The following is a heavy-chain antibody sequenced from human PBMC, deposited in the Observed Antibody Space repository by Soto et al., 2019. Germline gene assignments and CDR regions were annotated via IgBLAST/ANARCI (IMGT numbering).Heavy chain of an antibody. Sequence: SETLSLTCTVSGGSISSYSWSWIRQPPGKGLEWIGCIYYSGSTNYNPSLKSRVTTSVDTSKNQFSLKLSSVTAADTAVYYCARGGSSWYVYWGQGTLVTVSS. CDR2: IYYSGST. CDR3: ARGGSSWYVY. CDR1: GGSISSYS. J-gene: IGHJ4*02. V-gene: IGHV4-59*01. D-gene: IGHD6-13*01.